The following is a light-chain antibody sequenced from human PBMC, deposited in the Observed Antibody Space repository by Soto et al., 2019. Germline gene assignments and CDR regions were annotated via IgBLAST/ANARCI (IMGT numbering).Light chain of an antibody. V-gene: IGLV1-40*01. J-gene: IGLJ3*02. CDR1: SCNIGAGYD. CDR3: QSYYSSLSGWV. CDR2: GNS. Sequence: QSVLTQPPSVSGSPGQTVTISCTGTSCNIGAGYDVHWYQQLPGTAPKLLIYGNSNRPSGVPDRFSGSKSGTSASLAITGLQAEDEDDYYCQSYYSSLSGWVFGGGTKLTVL.